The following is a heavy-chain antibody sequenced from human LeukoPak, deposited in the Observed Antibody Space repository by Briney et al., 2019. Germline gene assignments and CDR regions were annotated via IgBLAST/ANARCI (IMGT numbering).Heavy chain of an antibody. J-gene: IGHJ4*02. Sequence: SETLSLTCTVSGGSISSTTYYWGWTRQSPGKGLEWIASIYYSGSTFYNPSLKSRVTISVDTSKSQFSLKLRSVTAADTAVYYCARENCSGGSCYPDYWGQGTLVTVSS. CDR3: ARENCSGGSCYPDY. CDR1: GGSISSTTYY. CDR2: IYYSGST. V-gene: IGHV4-39*07. D-gene: IGHD2-15*01.